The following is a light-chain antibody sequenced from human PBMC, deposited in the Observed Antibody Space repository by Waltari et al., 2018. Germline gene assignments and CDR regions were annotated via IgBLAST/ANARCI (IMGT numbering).Light chain of an antibody. V-gene: IGLV1-44*01. CDR3: ATWDASLTGWV. CDR2: SNN. J-gene: IGLJ2*01. CDR1: SSNIGRNP. Sequence: QSVLTQPPSASGTPGPRVTISCSGSSSNIGRNPVNWYQQLPGTAPKLLIHSNNQRPSGVPDRFSVSKSGTSASLAISGLQSEDEADYYCATWDASLTGWVFGGGTKLTVL.